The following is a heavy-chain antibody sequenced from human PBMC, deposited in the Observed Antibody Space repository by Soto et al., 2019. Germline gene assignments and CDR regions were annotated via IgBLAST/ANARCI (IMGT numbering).Heavy chain of an antibody. V-gene: IGHV3-7*01. CDR1: GFTFSNYW. D-gene: IGHD1-26*01. CDR2: IKQDGSEK. Sequence: GGSLRLSCAASGFTFSNYWMSWVRQAPGKGLEWVANIKQDGSEKNYKDSVKGRLTISRDNAKNSLSLQMNSPRAEDTAVYYCARRATTSAGYFDLWGRGTLVTVSS. J-gene: IGHJ2*01. CDR3: ARRATTSAGYFDL.